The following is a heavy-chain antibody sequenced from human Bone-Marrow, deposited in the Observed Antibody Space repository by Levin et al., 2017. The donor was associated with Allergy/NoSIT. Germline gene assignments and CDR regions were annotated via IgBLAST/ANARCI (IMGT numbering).Heavy chain of an antibody. CDR3: ASRKDKISMIVVRFLNWFDP. D-gene: IGHD3-22*01. CDR2: ISGSGGST. J-gene: IGHJ5*02. CDR1: GFTFSSYA. Sequence: GGSLRLSCAASGFTFSSYAMSWVRQAPGKGLEWVSAISGSGGSTYYADSVKGRFTISRDNSKNTLYLQMNSLRAEDTAVYYCASRKDKISMIVVRFLNWFDPWGQGTLVNVSS. V-gene: IGHV3-23*01.